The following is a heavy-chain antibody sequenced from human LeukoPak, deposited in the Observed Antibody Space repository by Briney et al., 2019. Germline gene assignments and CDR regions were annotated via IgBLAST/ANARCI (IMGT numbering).Heavy chain of an antibody. CDR1: GYTFTVYY. V-gene: IGHV1-2*06. D-gene: IGHD3-3*01. CDR2: INPNSGGT. CDR3: ARGDYDFWSGYYRT. J-gene: IGHJ5*02. Sequence: ASVTVSCTASGYTFTVYYMHWVRQAPGQGLEWIGRINPNSGGTNYAQKFQGRVTMTRDTSISTAYMELSRLRSDDTAVYYCARGDYDFWSGYYRTWGQGTLVTVSS.